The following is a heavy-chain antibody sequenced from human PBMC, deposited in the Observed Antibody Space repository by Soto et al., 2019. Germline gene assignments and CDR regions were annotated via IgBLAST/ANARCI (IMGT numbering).Heavy chain of an antibody. CDR2: INAGNGNT. CDR3: ARDPCSGGSCYLSYYYGMDV. Sequence: QVQLVQSGAEVKKPGASVKVSCKASGYTFTSYAMHWVRQAPGQRLEWMGWINAGNGNTKYSQKFQGRGTITRDTSXXTXYXXLSSLRSEDTAVYYCARDPCSGGSCYLSYYYGMDVWGQGTTVTVSS. D-gene: IGHD2-15*01. J-gene: IGHJ6*02. V-gene: IGHV1-3*01. CDR1: GYTFTSYA.